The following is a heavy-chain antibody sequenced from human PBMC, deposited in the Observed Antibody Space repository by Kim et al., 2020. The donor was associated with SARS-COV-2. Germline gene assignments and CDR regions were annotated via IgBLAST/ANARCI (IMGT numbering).Heavy chain of an antibody. CDR1: GFTFSSYG. CDR3: ARDLRGVIDY. J-gene: IGHJ4*02. Sequence: GGSLRLSCAASGFTFSSYGMHWVRQAPGKGLEWVAVISYDGSNKYYADSVKGRFTISRDNSKNTLYLQMNSLRAEDTAVYYCARDLRGVIDYWGQGTLVT. V-gene: IGHV3-33*05. D-gene: IGHD1-26*01. CDR2: ISYDGSNK.